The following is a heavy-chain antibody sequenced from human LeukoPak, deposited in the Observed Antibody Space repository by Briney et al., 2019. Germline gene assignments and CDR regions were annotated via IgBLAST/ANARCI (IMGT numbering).Heavy chain of an antibody. J-gene: IGHJ4*02. Sequence: PSETLSLTCPVSGGSISSSSDYWGWIRQPPGKGLEWIGSIFYSGSAYYNPSLKSRVTISVDTSKNQFSLKLSSVTAADTAVYYCARIGHQNLDYWGQGTLVTVSS. D-gene: IGHD1-14*01. V-gene: IGHV4-39*01. CDR3: ARIGHQNLDY. CDR2: IFYSGSA. CDR1: GGSISSSSDY.